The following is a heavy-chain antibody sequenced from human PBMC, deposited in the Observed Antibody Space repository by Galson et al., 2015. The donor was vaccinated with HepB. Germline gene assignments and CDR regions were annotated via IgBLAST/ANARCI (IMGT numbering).Heavy chain of an antibody. CDR2: IIPIFGTA. D-gene: IGHD2-15*01. J-gene: IGHJ2*01. CDR3: ARSVLKSTPRAQNWYFDL. V-gene: IGHV1-69*06. CDR1: GGTFSSYA. Sequence: SVKVSCKASGGTFSSYAISWVRQAPGQGLEWMGGIIPIFGTANYAQKFQGRVTITADKSTSTAYMELSSLRSEDTAAYYCARSVLKSTPRAQNWYFDLWGRGTLVTVSS.